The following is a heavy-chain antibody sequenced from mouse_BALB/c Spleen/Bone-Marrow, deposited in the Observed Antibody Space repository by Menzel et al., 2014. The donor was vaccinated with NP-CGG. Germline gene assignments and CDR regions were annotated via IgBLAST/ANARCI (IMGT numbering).Heavy chain of an antibody. Sequence: QVQLQQSGAELVRPGSSVKISCKASGYVLSTYWMNWVKQRPGQGLERIGQIYPGDGDTNYIGKFTGKATLTADKSSNTAYLQLSSLTSEDTAVYYCARYYYGSSLFDYWGQGTTLTVSS. J-gene: IGHJ2*01. D-gene: IGHD1-1*01. CDR2: IYPGDGDT. V-gene: IGHV1-80*01. CDR1: GYVLSTYW. CDR3: ARYYYGSSLFDY.